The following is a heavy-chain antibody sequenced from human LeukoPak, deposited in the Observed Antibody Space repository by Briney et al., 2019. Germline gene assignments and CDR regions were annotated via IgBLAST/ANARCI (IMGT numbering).Heavy chain of an antibody. CDR3: AREEHQLPLDN. V-gene: IGHV3-23*01. J-gene: IGHJ4*02. Sequence: PGGSLRLSCAASGFTFSSYAMSWVRQAPGKGLEWVSAISSSGGNTYYADSVKGRITISRDNSKNTLYLQMNSLRADDTAIYYCAREEHQLPLDNWGQGTLVTVSS. CDR2: ISSSGGNT. D-gene: IGHD2-2*01. CDR1: GFTFSSYA.